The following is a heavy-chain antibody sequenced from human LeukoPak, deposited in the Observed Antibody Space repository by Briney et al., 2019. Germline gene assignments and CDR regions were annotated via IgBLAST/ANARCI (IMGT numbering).Heavy chain of an antibody. CDR3: VREGGVVTGILDAFDI. CDR1: GFTFDDYA. J-gene: IGHJ3*02. Sequence: PGGSLRLSCAASGFTFDDYAMHWVRQAPGKGLEWVSGISWNSGSIGYADSVKGRFIISRDNAKDSLYLEMNSLRAEDTALYYCVREGGVVTGILDAFDIWGQGTMVTVSS. CDR2: ISWNSGSI. V-gene: IGHV3-9*01. D-gene: IGHD2-21*02.